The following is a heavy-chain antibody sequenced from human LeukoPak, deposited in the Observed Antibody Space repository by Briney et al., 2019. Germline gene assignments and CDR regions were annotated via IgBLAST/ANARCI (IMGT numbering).Heavy chain of an antibody. V-gene: IGHV3-66*01. CDR2: IYSGGST. D-gene: IGHD3-10*01. Sequence: PGGSLRLSCAASGFTVSSNYMSWVRQAPGKGLEWVSAIYSGGSTYYADSVKGRFTISRDNSKNTLYLQMNSLRAEDTAVYYCASSYYYGSGSYYKALRDYWGQGTLVTVSS. CDR3: ASSYYYGSGSYYKALRDY. J-gene: IGHJ4*02. CDR1: GFTVSSNY.